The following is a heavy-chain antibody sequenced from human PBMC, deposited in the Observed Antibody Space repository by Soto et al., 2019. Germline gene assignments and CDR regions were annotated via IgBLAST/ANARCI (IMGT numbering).Heavy chain of an antibody. Sequence: PWWSLRLSCSASDFDFSRYGIHWFRQAPGKGLEWVAASSYDGRETFYADSAKGRFTVSKEMSKNTAFLQMNALRHEDTAVYFCARDSGWPILDFDNWGQGTPVTVSS. CDR3: ARDSGWPILDFDN. V-gene: IGHV3-30*03. J-gene: IGHJ4*02. CDR1: DFDFSRYG. D-gene: IGHD3-10*01. CDR2: SSYDGRET.